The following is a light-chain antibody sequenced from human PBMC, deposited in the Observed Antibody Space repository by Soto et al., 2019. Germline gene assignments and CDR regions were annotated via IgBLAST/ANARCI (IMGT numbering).Light chain of an antibody. CDR2: DAS. CDR1: QGIGSA. V-gene: IGKV1-13*02. J-gene: IGKJ4*01. CDR3: QNFRSSAIS. Sequence: AIQLTQSPSSLSASVGDRVSITCRASQGIGSALAWYQQKPGAAPALLIYDASTLESGVPSRFSGSRSGADFTLTISSLQPEDFATYYCQNFRSSAISFGGGTKVEIK.